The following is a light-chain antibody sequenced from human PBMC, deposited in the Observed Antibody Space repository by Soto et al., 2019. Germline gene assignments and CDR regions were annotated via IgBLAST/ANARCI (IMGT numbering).Light chain of an antibody. CDR1: HNIRGY. Sequence: DIQITQSPSTPSSSVRDQVTIPCLASHNIRGYLNWYQQKPGKAPNLLIYAASNLHSGVPSRFSGTGSETDFTLTISSLQPEDFATYYCQQSYSTPWTFGQGTKVAIK. V-gene: IGKV1-39*01. CDR2: AAS. CDR3: QQSYSTPWT. J-gene: IGKJ1*01.